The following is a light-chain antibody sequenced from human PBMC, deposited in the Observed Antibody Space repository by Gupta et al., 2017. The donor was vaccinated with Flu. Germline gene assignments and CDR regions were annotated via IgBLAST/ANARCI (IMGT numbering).Light chain of an antibody. J-gene: IGKJ2*01. CDR3: QQYYSSPRT. Sequence: SLGERATINCKSSQSVLYSSNNKNYLAWYQQKPGQPPNLLISWAPTRESGVPDRFSGSGSGTDFTLTISSLQAEDVAVYYCQQYYSSPRTFGQGTKLEIK. CDR2: WAP. CDR1: QSVLYSSNNKNY. V-gene: IGKV4-1*01.